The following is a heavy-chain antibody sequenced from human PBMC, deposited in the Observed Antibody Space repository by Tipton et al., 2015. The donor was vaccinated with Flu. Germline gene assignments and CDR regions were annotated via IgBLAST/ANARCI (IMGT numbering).Heavy chain of an antibody. Sequence: LRLSCTVSGGSISSYYWSWIRQPPGKGLEWIGYIYYSGSTNYNPSLKSRVTISVDTSKNQFSLKLSSVTAADTAVYYCARVDIPGIAAAKWVRFDPWGQGTLVTVSS. J-gene: IGHJ5*02. D-gene: IGHD6-13*01. CDR2: IYYSGST. CDR3: ARVDIPGIAAAKWVRFDP. V-gene: IGHV4-59*01. CDR1: GGSISSYY.